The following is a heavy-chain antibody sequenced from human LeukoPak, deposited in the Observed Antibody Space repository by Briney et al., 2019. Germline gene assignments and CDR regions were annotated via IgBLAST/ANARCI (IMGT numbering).Heavy chain of an antibody. D-gene: IGHD3-9*01. J-gene: IGHJ4*02. V-gene: IGHV3-30*04. CDR3: ARDVLRYLDWPH. CDR2: ISYDGSNK. CDR1: GFTFSSYA. Sequence: GGSLRLSCAASGFTFSSYAMHWVRQAPGKGLECVAVISYDGSNKYYADSVKGRFTISRDNSKNTLYLQMNSLRAEDTAVYYCARDVLRYLDWPHWGQGTLVTVSS.